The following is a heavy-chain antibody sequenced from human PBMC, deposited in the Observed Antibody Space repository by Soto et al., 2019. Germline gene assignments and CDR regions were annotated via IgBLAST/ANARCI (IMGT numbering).Heavy chain of an antibody. D-gene: IGHD3-9*01. CDR3: AKTPNSRLLNS. V-gene: IGHV3-23*01. Sequence: GGSLRLCWAVSGFTVRNYAMSWVRQAPGKGLEWVAGITGTGNSISYSDSVRGRFTISRDNSENTLYLQMNSLRAEDTAVYWCAKTPNSRLLNSWGQGALVTVSS. J-gene: IGHJ4*02. CDR1: GFTVRNYA. CDR2: ITGTGNSI.